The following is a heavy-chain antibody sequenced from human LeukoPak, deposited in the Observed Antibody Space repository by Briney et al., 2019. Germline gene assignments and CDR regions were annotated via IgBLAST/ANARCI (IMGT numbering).Heavy chain of an antibody. CDR1: GYRLASYW. J-gene: IGHJ6*02. CDR3: ARRLAVAGRGYYGMDV. CDR2: IYPGDSDT. D-gene: IGHD6-19*01. V-gene: IGHV5-51*01. Sequence: GESLKISRKGSGYRLASYWIGWVRQMPGKGLEWMGNIYPGDSDTRYSPPFQGQVTISADKSINTAYLQWSSLKASDSAMYYCARRLAVAGRGYYGMDVWGQGTTVTVSS.